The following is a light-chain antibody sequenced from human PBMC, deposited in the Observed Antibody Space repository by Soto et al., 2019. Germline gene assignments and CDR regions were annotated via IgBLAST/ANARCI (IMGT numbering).Light chain of an antibody. CDR2: DVS. CDR1: STDVGGYNY. J-gene: IGLJ1*01. CDR3: SSYTSSSTPV. Sequence: QCVLTHPASGSRSPGQSITISCIGTSTDVGGYNYVSWYQQHPGKAPKLMIYDVSNRPSGVSNRFSGSKSGNTASLTISGLQAEDEADYYCSSYTSSSTPVFGTGTKVTVL. V-gene: IGLV2-14*01.